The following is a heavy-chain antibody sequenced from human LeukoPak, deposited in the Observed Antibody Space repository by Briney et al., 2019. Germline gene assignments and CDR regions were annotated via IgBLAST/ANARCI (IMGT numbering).Heavy chain of an antibody. J-gene: IGHJ4*02. CDR3: ARASGGYSYGLSFDY. D-gene: IGHD5-18*01. V-gene: IGHV4-39*07. CDR2: IYYSGST. CDR1: GGSISSSSYY. Sequence: SETLSLTCTVSGGSISSSSYYWGWIRQPPGKGLEWIGSIYYSGSTYYNPSLKSRVTISVDTSKNQFSLKLSSVTAADTAVYYCARASGGYSYGLSFDYWGQGTLVTVSS.